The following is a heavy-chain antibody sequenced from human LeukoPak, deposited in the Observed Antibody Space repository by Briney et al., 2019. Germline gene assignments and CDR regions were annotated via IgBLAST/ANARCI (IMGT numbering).Heavy chain of an antibody. CDR3: ARDQGGYLYYFDY. V-gene: IGHV3-30*17. Sequence: PGGSLRLSCAASGFTFSSYAMHWVRQAPGKGLEWVGVISYDGSNKYYAASVKGRFTISRDNSKNTLYLQMNSLRAEDTAVYYCARDQGGYLYYFDYWGQGTLVTVSS. D-gene: IGHD3-22*01. CDR2: ISYDGSNK. CDR1: GFTFSSYA. J-gene: IGHJ4*02.